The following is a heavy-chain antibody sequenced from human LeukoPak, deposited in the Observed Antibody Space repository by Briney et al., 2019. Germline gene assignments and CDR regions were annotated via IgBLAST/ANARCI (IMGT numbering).Heavy chain of an antibody. CDR2: ISGSGGST. J-gene: IGHJ4*02. V-gene: IGHV3-23*01. Sequence: PGGSLRLSCAASGFTFSSYAMSWVRQAPGKGLEWVSAISGSGGSTYYADSMKGRFTISRDNSKNTLYLQMNSLRAEDTAVYYCAKSAKYSGSYYVYFDYWGQGTLVTVSS. CDR1: GFTFSSYA. CDR3: AKSAKYSGSYYVYFDY. D-gene: IGHD1-26*01.